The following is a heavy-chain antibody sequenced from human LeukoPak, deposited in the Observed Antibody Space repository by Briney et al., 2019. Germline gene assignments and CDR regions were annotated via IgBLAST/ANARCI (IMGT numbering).Heavy chain of an antibody. V-gene: IGHV3-66*01. CDR3: ARDLLEWYFDY. J-gene: IGHJ4*02. CDR1: GLTVTSTY. CDR2: IYSCGST. D-gene: IGHD3-3*01. Sequence: GGSLRLSCVTSGLTVTSTYMSWVRPTLGKGLEWVSVIYSCGSTYCADSVKGRFTISRDNSKNTLYLQMNSLRAEDTAVYYCARDLLEWYFDYWGQGTLVTVSS.